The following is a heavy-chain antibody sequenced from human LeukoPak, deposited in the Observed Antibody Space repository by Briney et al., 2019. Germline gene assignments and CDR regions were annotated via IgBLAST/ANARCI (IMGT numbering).Heavy chain of an antibody. D-gene: IGHD2-2*01. V-gene: IGHV4-34*01. J-gene: IGHJ4*02. CDR2: INHSGST. CDR1: GGSFSGYY. Sequence: SETLSLTCAVYGGSFSGYYWSWIRQPPGKGLEWIGEINHSGSTNYNPSLKSRVTISVDTSKHQFSLKLSSVTAAATAVYYCASREVVPAARDYWGQGTLVTVSS. CDR3: ASREVVPAARDY.